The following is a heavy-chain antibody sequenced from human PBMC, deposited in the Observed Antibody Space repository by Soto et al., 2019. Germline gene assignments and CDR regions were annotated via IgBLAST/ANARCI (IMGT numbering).Heavy chain of an antibody. J-gene: IGHJ6*02. V-gene: IGHV4-31*03. Sequence: SETLSLTCTVSGGSISSGGYYWSWIRQHPGKGLEWIGYIYYSGSTYYNPSLKSRVTISVDTSKNQFSLKLSSVTAADTAVYFCAREDDGGDRDYYGLDVWGQGTTVTVSS. CDR3: AREDDGGDRDYYGLDV. CDR2: IYYSGST. CDR1: GGSISSGGYY. D-gene: IGHD2-21*02.